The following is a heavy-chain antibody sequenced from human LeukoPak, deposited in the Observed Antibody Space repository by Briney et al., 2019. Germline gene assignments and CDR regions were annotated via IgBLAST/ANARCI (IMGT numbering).Heavy chain of an antibody. CDR2: INHSGST. Sequence: PSETLSLTCAVYGGSFSGYYWSWIRQPPGKGLEWIGEINHSGSTNYSPSLKSRVTISVDTSKNQFSLKLSSVTAADTAVYYCARASRVGLSADYWGQGTLVTVSS. D-gene: IGHD1-26*01. V-gene: IGHV4-34*01. CDR1: GGSFSGYY. CDR3: ARASRVGLSADY. J-gene: IGHJ4*02.